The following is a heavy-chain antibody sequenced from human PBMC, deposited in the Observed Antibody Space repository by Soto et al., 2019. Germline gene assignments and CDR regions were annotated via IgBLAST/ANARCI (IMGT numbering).Heavy chain of an antibody. D-gene: IGHD1-26*01. Sequence: QVQLVESEGGVVQPGRSLRLSCAAPGFIFSTYGMHWVRQAPGKGLEWVAVIWNDGSNKYYADSVKGRFTISRDNSKNTLYLQMNSLRAEDTAVYYCARAVGPFDYWGQGTLVTVSS. CDR3: ARAVGPFDY. V-gene: IGHV3-33*01. CDR1: GFIFSTYG. J-gene: IGHJ4*02. CDR2: IWNDGSNK.